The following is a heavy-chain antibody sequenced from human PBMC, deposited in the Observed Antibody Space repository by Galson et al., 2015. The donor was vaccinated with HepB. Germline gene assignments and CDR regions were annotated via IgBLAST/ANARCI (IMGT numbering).Heavy chain of an antibody. V-gene: IGHV1-2*02. Sequence: SVKVSCKASGYTFTGYYMHWVRQAPGQGLEWMGWINPNSGGTNYAQKFQGRVTMTRDTSISTAYMELSRLRSDDTAVYYCASAFYDSSGYYFFVMAPEYFQHWGQGTLVTVSS. CDR2: INPNSGGT. D-gene: IGHD3-22*01. CDR1: GYTFTGYY. CDR3: ASAFYDSSGYYFFVMAPEYFQH. J-gene: IGHJ1*01.